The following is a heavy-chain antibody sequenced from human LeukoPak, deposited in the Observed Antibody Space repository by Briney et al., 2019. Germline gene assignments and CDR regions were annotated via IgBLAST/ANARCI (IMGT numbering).Heavy chain of an antibody. CDR1: GGSISSYY. CDR3: ARGPSVVFAFDI. CDR2: IYTSGST. D-gene: IGHD2-15*01. Sequence: SGTLSLTCTVSGGSISSYYWSWIRQPAGKGLEWIGRIYTSGSTNYNPSLKSRVTMSVDTSKNQFSLKLSSVTAADTAVYYCARGPSVVFAFDIWGQGTMVTVSS. V-gene: IGHV4-4*07. J-gene: IGHJ3*02.